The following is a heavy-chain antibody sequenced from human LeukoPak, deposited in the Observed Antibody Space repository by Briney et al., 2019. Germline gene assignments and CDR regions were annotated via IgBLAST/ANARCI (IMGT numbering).Heavy chain of an antibody. Sequence: GGSLRLSCAASGFTFCTYWMIWVRQAPGKGLEWVANIKEDGSEKYYVDSVKGRFTMSRDNAKNSLYLQMNSLRAEDTAVYYCTRGYSLWGQGTLVTVSS. V-gene: IGHV3-7*01. CDR2: IKEDGSEK. CDR1: GFTFCTYW. J-gene: IGHJ4*02. CDR3: TRGYSL. D-gene: IGHD5-12*01.